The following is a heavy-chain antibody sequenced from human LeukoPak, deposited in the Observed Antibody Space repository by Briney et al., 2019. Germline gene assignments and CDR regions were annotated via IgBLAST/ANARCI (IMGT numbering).Heavy chain of an antibody. CDR3: ARDSCSSTSCYFEYFQH. Sequence: PGRSLGLSCAASGFTFSSYAMHWVRQAPGKGLEWVAVISYDGSNKYYADSVKGRFTISRDNSKNTLYLQMNSLRAEDTAVYYCARDSCSSTSCYFEYFQHWGQGTLVTVSS. V-gene: IGHV3-30*04. CDR2: ISYDGSNK. CDR1: GFTFSSYA. D-gene: IGHD2-2*01. J-gene: IGHJ1*01.